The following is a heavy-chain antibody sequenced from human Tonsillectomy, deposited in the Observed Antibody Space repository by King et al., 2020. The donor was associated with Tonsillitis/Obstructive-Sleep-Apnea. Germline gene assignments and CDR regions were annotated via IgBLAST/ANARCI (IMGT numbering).Heavy chain of an antibody. CDR1: GFSLSNARMG. Sequence: TLKESGPVLVKPTETLTLTCTVSGFSLSNARMGVSWIRQPPGKALEWLAHIFSNDETSYSTSLKTRLTISKDTSKSQVVLTMTNRDPVDTATYYCARGWETSSPRNYYYYGMDVWGQGTTVTVSS. CDR3: ARGWETSSPRNYYYYGMDV. V-gene: IGHV2-26*01. D-gene: IGHD1-26*01. J-gene: IGHJ6*02. CDR2: IFSNDET.